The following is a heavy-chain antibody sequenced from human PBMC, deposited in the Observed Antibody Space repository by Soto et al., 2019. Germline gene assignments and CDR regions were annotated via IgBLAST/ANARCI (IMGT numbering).Heavy chain of an antibody. D-gene: IGHD6-13*01. CDR3: ARGTRIAAAGTGY. Sequence: GGSLRLSCAASGFTFSSYSMNWVRQAPGKGLEWVAVISYDGSNKYYADSVKGRFTISRDNSKNTLYLQMNSLRAEDTAVYYCARGTRIAAAGTGYWGQGTLVTVSS. CDR1: GFTFSSYS. J-gene: IGHJ4*02. CDR2: ISYDGSNK. V-gene: IGHV3-30*03.